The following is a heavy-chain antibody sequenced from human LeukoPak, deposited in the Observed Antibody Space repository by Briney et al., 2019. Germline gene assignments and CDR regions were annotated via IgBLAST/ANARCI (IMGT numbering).Heavy chain of an antibody. J-gene: IGHJ3*02. CDR2: ISAYNGNT. Sequence: ASVKVSCKASGYTFTSYGISWVRQAPGQGLEWMGWISAYNGNTNYAQKLQGRVTMTTDTSTSTAYMELRSLRSDDTAVYYCARSIFHYYDSSGYYQNDAFDIWGQGTMVTVPS. D-gene: IGHD3-22*01. CDR1: GYTFTSYG. CDR3: ARSIFHYYDSSGYYQNDAFDI. V-gene: IGHV1-18*01.